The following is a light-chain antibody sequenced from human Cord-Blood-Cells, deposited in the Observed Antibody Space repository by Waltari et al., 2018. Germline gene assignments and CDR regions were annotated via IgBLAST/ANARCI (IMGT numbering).Light chain of an antibody. CDR2: DAS. V-gene: IGKV3-11*01. J-gene: IGKJ5*01. Sequence: EIVLTQSPATLSLPPGERATLSGRASQSVSSYLAWYQQKPGQAPRLLIYDASNRATGIPARFSGSGSGTDFTLTISSLEPEDFAVYYCQQRSNLITFGQGTRLEIK. CDR3: QQRSNLIT. CDR1: QSVSSY.